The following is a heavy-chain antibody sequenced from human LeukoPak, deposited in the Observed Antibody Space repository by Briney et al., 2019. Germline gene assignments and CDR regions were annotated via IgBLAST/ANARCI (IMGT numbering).Heavy chain of an antibody. CDR3: ASRYYGSGSYYRLDC. CDR1: GFTFCNYW. V-gene: IGHV3-74*01. J-gene: IGHJ4*02. CDR2: INSDGSST. D-gene: IGHD3-10*01. Sequence: PGGSLRLSCAASGFTFCNYWMHWVRQAPGKGLVWVSRINSDGSSTSYADSVKGRFTISRDNAKNTLYLQMNSLRAEDTAVYYCASRYYGSGSYYRLDCWGQGTLVTVSS.